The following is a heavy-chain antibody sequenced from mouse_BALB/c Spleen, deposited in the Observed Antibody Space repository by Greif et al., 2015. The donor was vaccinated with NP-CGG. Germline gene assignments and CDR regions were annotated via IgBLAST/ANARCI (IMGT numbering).Heavy chain of an antibody. CDR1: GFNINDTY. V-gene: IGHV14-3*02. Sequence: VQLQQPGAELVKPGASVKLSCTASGFNINDTYMHWVKQRPEQGLEWIGRIDPANGNTKYDPKFQGKATITADTSSNTAYLQLSSLTSEDTAVYYCASYYYGSSLFAYWGQGTLVTVSA. D-gene: IGHD1-1*01. CDR3: ASYYYGSSLFAY. CDR2: IDPANGNT. J-gene: IGHJ3*01.